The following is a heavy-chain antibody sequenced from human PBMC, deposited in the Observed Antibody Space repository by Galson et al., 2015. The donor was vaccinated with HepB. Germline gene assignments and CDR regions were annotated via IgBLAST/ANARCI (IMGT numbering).Heavy chain of an antibody. CDR3: ARHNYDTSGYYPTGTGMDV. J-gene: IGHJ6*02. CDR2: ISAYNGNT. CDR1: GYTFTSYG. V-gene: IGHV1-18*04. D-gene: IGHD3-22*01. Sequence: SVKVSCKASGYTFTSYGITWVRQAPGQGLEWMGWISAYNGNTHYTQNLQGRVSMTTDTSTSTAYMELRSLRSDDTAVYYCARHNYDTSGYYPTGTGMDVWGQGTTVTVSS.